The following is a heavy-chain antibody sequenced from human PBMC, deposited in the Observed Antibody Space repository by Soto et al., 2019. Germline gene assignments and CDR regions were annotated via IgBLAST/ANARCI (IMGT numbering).Heavy chain of an antibody. CDR2: ISSSSSTI. CDR1: GFTFSSYS. J-gene: IGHJ4*02. Sequence: EVQLVESGGGLVQPGGSLRLSCAASGFTFSSYSMNWVRQAPGKGLEWVSYISSSSSTIYYADSVKGRFTISRDNAKNSLYLQMNSLRAEDTAVYYCARDPPYEYGDYPYYFDYWGQGTLVTVSS. D-gene: IGHD4-17*01. V-gene: IGHV3-48*01. CDR3: ARDPPYEYGDYPYYFDY.